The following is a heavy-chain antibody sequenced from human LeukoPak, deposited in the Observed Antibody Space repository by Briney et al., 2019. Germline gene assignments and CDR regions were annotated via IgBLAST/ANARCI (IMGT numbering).Heavy chain of an antibody. J-gene: IGHJ4*02. CDR2: IYHSGST. CDR1: GGSISSGGYS. CDR3: ARGVAAGTYYFDY. Sequence: SQTLSLTCAVSGGSISSGGYSWSCIRQPPGKGLECIGYIYHSGSTYYNPSLKSRVTTSVDRSKNQFSLKLSSVTAADTAVYYCARGVAAGTYYFDYWGQGTLVTVSS. D-gene: IGHD6-13*01. V-gene: IGHV4-30-2*01.